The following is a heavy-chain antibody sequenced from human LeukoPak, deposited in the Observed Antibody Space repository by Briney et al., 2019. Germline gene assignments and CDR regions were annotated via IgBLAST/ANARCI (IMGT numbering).Heavy chain of an antibody. Sequence: ASVKVSCKASGYTFTNYYMHWVRQAPGQGLEWMGVINPSGGSTMYAQNFQGRVTMTSDTSTSTVYMELTSLRSEDTAVYYCARRQTGISGSYSNWFDPWGQGTLVTVSS. V-gene: IGHV1-46*01. D-gene: IGHD1-26*01. J-gene: IGHJ5*02. CDR2: INPSGGST. CDR3: ARRQTGISGSYSNWFDP. CDR1: GYTFTNYY.